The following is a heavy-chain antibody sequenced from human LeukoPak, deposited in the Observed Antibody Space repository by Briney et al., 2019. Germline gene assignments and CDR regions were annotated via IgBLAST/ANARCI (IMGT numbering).Heavy chain of an antibody. CDR1: GGSISTYY. D-gene: IGHD2-2*01. J-gene: IGHJ4*02. Sequence: SETLSLTCNVSGGSISTYYWNWIRQPAGKGLEWIGRMYGGGATRYNPSLGSRVTMSVDTSKNQVSLKLTSVTAADTAVYYCARGGTSWHYWGQGTLVTVSS. CDR3: ARGGTSWHY. V-gene: IGHV4-4*07. CDR2: MYGGGAT.